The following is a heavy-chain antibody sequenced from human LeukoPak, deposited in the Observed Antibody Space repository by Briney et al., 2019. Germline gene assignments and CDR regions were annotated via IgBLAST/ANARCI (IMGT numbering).Heavy chain of an antibody. J-gene: IGHJ6*02. CDR2: IYPGDSDT. CDR3: ARQKGLLWFGELLPMDYYYGMDV. D-gene: IGHD3-10*01. Sequence: GESLKISCKGSGYSFTSYWIGWVRQMPGKGLEWMGIIYPGDSDTRYNPSFQGQVTISVAKSISTAYLQWSSLKASDTAMYYCARQKGLLWFGELLPMDYYYGMDVWGQGTTVTVSS. CDR1: GYSFTSYW. V-gene: IGHV5-51*01.